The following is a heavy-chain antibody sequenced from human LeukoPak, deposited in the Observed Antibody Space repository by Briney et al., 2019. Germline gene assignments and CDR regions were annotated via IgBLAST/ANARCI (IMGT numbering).Heavy chain of an antibody. CDR2: IKEDGSEK. Sequence: GGSLRLSCAASGFTFSSYWMSWVRQAPGKGVEWVANIKEDGSEKYYVDSVKGRFTIFRDNAKKSLYLQMNSLRAEDTAVYYCARASYVASGFDPWGQGILVTVSS. V-gene: IGHV3-7*01. CDR3: ARASYVASGFDP. CDR1: GFTFSSYW. J-gene: IGHJ5*02. D-gene: IGHD6-13*01.